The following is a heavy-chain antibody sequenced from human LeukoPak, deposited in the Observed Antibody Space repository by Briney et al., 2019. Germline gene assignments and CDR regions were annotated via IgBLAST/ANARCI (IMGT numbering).Heavy chain of an antibody. J-gene: IGHJ4*02. CDR2: ICGSGGST. CDR3: AKELLWFGELFQFDY. V-gene: IGHV3-23*01. Sequence: PGGSLTLSCAASGFTFSSYAMSWVRQAPGKGLEWVSAICGSGGSTYYADSVKRRFTISRDNSKNTLHLQMNSLSAEAAAEYCSAKELLWFGELFQFDYWGQGTLVSVSS. CDR1: GFTFSSYA. D-gene: IGHD3-10*01.